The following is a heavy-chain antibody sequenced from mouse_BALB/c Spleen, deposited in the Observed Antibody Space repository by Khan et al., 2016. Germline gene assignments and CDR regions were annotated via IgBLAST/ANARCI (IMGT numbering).Heavy chain of an antibody. CDR2: ILPGSGSV. V-gene: IGHV1-9*01. CDR3: AKWLLGAMDY. J-gene: IGHJ4*01. Sequence: QMQLEESGAELMKPGASVKISCKATGYTFSTHWIEWVKQRPGHGLEWIGEILPGSGSVTYNEKFKDKATFTAETSSNTAYMQLSSLTSEDSAVXYCAKWLLGAMDYWGQGTSVTVSS. D-gene: IGHD2-3*01. CDR1: GYTFSTHW.